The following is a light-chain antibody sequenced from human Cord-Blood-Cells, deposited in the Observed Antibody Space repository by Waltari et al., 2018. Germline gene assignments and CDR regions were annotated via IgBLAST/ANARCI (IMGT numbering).Light chain of an antibody. J-gene: IGKJ4*01. CDR3: QQYDNLPLT. CDR2: DAS. CDR1: QDISNY. V-gene: IGKV1-33*01. Sequence: DIQMTQSPSSLSASVGDRVTITGQASQDISNYLNWYQQKPGKAPKRLIYDASNLETGVPSRFSGSGSVTDVTCTISSLQPEDIATYYCQQYDNLPLTVGGGTKVEIK.